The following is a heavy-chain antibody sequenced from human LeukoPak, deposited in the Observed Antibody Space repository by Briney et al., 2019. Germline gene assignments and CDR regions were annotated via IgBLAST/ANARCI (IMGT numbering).Heavy chain of an antibody. CDR3: ARELPSGYYYYMDV. J-gene: IGHJ6*03. Sequence: SETLSLTCTVSGGSISSSSYYWSWIRQPAGKGLEWIGRVYTSGSNNYNPSLKSRVAMSVDTSNNHFSLKLSSVTAADTAVYYCARELPSGYYYYMDVWGKGTSVTISS. CDR2: VYTSGSN. CDR1: GGSISSSSYY. D-gene: IGHD2-21*01. V-gene: IGHV4-61*02.